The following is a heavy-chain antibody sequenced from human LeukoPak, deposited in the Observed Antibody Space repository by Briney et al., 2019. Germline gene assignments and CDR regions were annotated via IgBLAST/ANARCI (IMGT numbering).Heavy chain of an antibody. CDR3: ARDLLNLDYCSSTSCYVPSFQH. Sequence: TLSLTCTVSGGSISSGDYYWSWIRQPPGKGLEWIGYIYYSGSTYYNPSLKSRVTISVDTSKNQFSLKLSSVTAADTAVYYCARDLLNLDYCSSTSCYVPSFQHWGQGTLVTVSS. D-gene: IGHD2-2*01. V-gene: IGHV4-30-4*08. CDR1: GGSISSGDYY. CDR2: IYYSGST. J-gene: IGHJ1*01.